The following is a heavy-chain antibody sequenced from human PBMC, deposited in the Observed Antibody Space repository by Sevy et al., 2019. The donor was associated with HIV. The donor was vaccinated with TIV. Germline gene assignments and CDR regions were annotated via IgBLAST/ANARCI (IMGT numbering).Heavy chain of an antibody. D-gene: IGHD3-3*01. CDR1: GFTFSSYW. V-gene: IGHV3-7*03. CDR2: IKQDGSEK. Sequence: GGSLRLSCAASGFTFSSYWMSWVRQAPGKGLEWVANIKQDGSEKYYVDSVKGRFTISRDNAKNPLYLQMNSLRAEDTAVYYCAREGYDFWSGYLGAGYYYGMDVWGQGTTVTVSS. J-gene: IGHJ6*02. CDR3: AREGYDFWSGYLGAGYYYGMDV.